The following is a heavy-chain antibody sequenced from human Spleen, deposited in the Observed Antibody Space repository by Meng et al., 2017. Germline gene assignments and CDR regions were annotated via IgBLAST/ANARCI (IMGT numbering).Heavy chain of an antibody. CDR3: ARSYGPDHYDYFAMDA. CDR2: IIPIFTTG. J-gene: IGHJ6*02. D-gene: IGHD3-10*01. Sequence: SVKVSCKASGGTFRNNAINGVRQAPGQGLEWMGAIIPIFTTGTYAHRFQGRLTMTTDESTSTAYMELSSLTSEDTAVYYCARSYGPDHYDYFAMDAWGQGTTVTVSS. CDR1: GGTFRNNA. V-gene: IGHV1-69*05.